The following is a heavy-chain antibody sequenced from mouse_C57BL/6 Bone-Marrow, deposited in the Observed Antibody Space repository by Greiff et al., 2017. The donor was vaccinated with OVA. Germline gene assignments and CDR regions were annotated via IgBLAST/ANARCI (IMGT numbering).Heavy chain of an antibody. J-gene: IGHJ4*01. CDR2: IDPENGDT. CDR1: GFNIKDDY. Sequence: EVQLQQSGAELVRPGASVKLSCTASGFNIKDDYMHWVKQRPEQGLEWIGWIDPENGDTAYASKFQGKATITADTSSNTAYLQLSSLTSEDTAVYYCTLHDYDAMDYWGQGTSVTVSS. V-gene: IGHV14-4*01. CDR3: TLHDYDAMDY.